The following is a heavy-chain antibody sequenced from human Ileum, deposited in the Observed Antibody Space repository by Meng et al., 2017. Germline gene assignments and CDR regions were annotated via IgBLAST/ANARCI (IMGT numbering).Heavy chain of an antibody. D-gene: IGHD4-23*01. CDR2: ISSRDSTT. V-gene: IGHV3-48*03. J-gene: IGHJ4*02. CDR1: GFTFSSYE. Sequence: GESLKISCVASGFTFSSYEMNWVRQAPGKGLEWISYISSRDSTTHYADSVKGRFTISRDNAKNSLYLQMNSLRAEDTALYYCARDYGGSGESIGYWGQGTLVTVSS. CDR3: ARDYGGSGESIGY.